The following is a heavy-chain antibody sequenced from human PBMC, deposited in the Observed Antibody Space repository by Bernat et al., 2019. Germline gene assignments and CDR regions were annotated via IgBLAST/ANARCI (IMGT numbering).Heavy chain of an antibody. CDR3: AKVLSHTEQPDGYYFDY. Sequence: AASGFTFSSYAMIWVRQAPVKLLEWVSAISGSGGSTYYADSVKGRFTISRDNSKNTLYLQMNSLRAEDTAVYYFAKVLSHTEQPDGYYFDYWGKG. J-gene: IGHJ4*02. D-gene: IGHD1-14*01. V-gene: IGHV3-23*01. CDR1: GFTFSSYA. CDR2: ISGSGGST.